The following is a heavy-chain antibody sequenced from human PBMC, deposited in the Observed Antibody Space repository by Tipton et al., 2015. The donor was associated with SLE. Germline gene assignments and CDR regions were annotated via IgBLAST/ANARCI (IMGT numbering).Heavy chain of an antibody. CDR3: ARDREWKHLWSGALDI. CDR2: ISYDGSNV. J-gene: IGHJ3*02. D-gene: IGHD5-18*01. V-gene: IGHV3-30*03. CDR1: GFTFSPSG. Sequence: SLRLSCAASGFTFSPSGMHWVRQAPGKGLEWVAVISYDGSNVHYADSVKGRFTVSRDNSKNTLYLQMSSLRVEDMAVYFCARDREWKHLWSGALDIWGQGTMVTFSS.